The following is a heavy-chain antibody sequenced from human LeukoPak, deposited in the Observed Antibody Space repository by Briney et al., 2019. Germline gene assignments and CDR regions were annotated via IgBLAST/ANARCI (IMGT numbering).Heavy chain of an antibody. CDR3: ARDYGSGSDYYFDY. V-gene: IGHV1-18*01. D-gene: IGHD3-10*01. CDR1: GYTFISYG. Sequence: ASVAVSCKASGYTFISYGFSWVRQAPGQGLEWMGWISADNGNTNYAQKLQGRVTMTTDTSTSTVYMELRSLRSDDTAVYYCARDYGSGSDYYFDYWGQGTLVTVSS. J-gene: IGHJ4*02. CDR2: ISADNGNT.